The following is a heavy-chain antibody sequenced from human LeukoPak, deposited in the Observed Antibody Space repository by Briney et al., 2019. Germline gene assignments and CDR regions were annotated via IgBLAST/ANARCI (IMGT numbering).Heavy chain of an antibody. Sequence: GASVKVSCKASGYTFTGYYMHWVRQAPGQGLEWMGWINPKSGGTNHAQKFQGRVTMTRDTSISTAYMELSRLRSDDTAVYYCAREIYNYYSSRRNYFDYWGQGTLVTVSS. D-gene: IGHD3-10*01. CDR1: GYTFTGYY. V-gene: IGHV1-2*02. CDR3: AREIYNYYSSRRNYFDY. J-gene: IGHJ4*02. CDR2: INPKSGGT.